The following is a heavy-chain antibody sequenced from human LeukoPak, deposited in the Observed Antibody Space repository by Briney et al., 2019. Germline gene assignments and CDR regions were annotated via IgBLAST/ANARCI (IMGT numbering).Heavy chain of an antibody. Sequence: PGESLKISCKGSGYSFTSYWIGWVRQMPGKGLERMGIIYPGDSDTRYSPSFQGQVTISADKSISTAYLQWSSLKASDTAMYYCATHRLRLGELSLSHTPLFDYWGQGTLVTVSS. CDR1: GYSFTSYW. V-gene: IGHV5-51*01. J-gene: IGHJ4*02. CDR3: ATHRLRLGELSLSHTPLFDY. D-gene: IGHD3-16*02. CDR2: IYPGDSDT.